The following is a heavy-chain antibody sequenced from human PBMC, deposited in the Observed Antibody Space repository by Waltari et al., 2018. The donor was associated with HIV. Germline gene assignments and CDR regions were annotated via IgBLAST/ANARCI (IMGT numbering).Heavy chain of an antibody. D-gene: IGHD3-3*01. J-gene: IGHJ4*02. Sequence: QVQLVQSGAEVKKPGASVKVSCKASGYTFTGYYMPWVRQAPGQGLEWMGWINPNSGGTNYAQKFQGRVTMTRDTSISTAYMELSRLRSDDTAVYYCARGPTYYDFWSGLEYYFDYWGQGTLVTVSS. CDR1: GYTFTGYY. CDR3: ARGPTYYDFWSGLEYYFDY. CDR2: INPNSGGT. V-gene: IGHV1-2*02.